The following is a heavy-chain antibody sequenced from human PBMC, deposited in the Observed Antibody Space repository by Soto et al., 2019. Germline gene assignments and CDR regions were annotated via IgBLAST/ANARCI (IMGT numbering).Heavy chain of an antibody. J-gene: IGHJ4*02. CDR1: GFTFSNYA. D-gene: IGHD2-2*01. V-gene: IGHV3-23*01. Sequence: PGGSLRLSCASSGFTFSNYAMSCVRQAPGRGLEWVSAISGSGGGTHYADSVKGRFTISRDNSNNTLYLQMTSLRAEDTAVYYCAKAPSSTTNNQYFECWGQGTLVIVSS. CDR3: AKAPSSTTNNQYFEC. CDR2: ISGSGGGT.